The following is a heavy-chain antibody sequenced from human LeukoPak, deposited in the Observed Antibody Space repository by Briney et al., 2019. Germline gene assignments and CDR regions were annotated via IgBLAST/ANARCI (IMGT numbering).Heavy chain of an antibody. CDR2: IYYSGST. J-gene: IGHJ4*02. Sequence: SETLSLTCTVSGGSISSYYWSWIRQPPGKGLEWIGYIYYSGSTNYNPSLKSRVTISVDTSKNQFFLKLSSVTAADTAVYYCARDFGIAVAGTWSLWGQGTLVTVSS. V-gene: IGHV4-59*01. CDR1: GGSISSYY. CDR3: ARDFGIAVAGTWSL. D-gene: IGHD6-19*01.